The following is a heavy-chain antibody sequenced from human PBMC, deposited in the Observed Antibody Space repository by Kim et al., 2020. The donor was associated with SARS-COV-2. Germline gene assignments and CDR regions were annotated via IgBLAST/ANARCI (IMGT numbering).Heavy chain of an antibody. CDR2: INPSGGST. CDR3: ARDTVLWFGELSLWYYYYGMDV. Sequence: ASVKVSCKASGYTFTSYYMHWVRQAPGQGLEWMGIINPSGGSTSYAQKFQGRVTMTRDTSTSTVYMELSSLRSEDTAVYYCARDTVLWFGELSLWYYYYGMDVWGQGTTVTVSS. D-gene: IGHD3-10*01. V-gene: IGHV1-46*01. CDR1: GYTFTSYY. J-gene: IGHJ6*02.